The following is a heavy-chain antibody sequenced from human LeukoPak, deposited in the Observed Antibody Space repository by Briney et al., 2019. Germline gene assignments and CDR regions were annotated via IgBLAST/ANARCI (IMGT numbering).Heavy chain of an antibody. Sequence: GGSLRLSCAASGFTVSSNYMSWVRQAPGKGLEWVSVIYSGGSTYCADSVKGRFTISRDNSKNTLYLQMNSLRAEDTTVYYCAREGEPHVYYYYGMDVWGQGTTVTVSS. CDR2: IYSGGST. CDR1: GFTVSSNY. V-gene: IGHV3-66*01. CDR3: AREGEPHVYYYYGMDV. D-gene: IGHD3-16*01. J-gene: IGHJ6*02.